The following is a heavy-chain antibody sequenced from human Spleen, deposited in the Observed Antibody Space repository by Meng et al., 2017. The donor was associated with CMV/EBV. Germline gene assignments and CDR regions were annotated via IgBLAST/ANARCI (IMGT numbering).Heavy chain of an antibody. D-gene: IGHD1-26*01. CDR3: ARGTATHSAPFDY. J-gene: IGHJ4*02. V-gene: IGHV3-11*04. Sequence: GESLKISCAASGFSFSDYYMSWIRQAPGKGLEWISYISSSGSAIYYADSVKGRFTISRDNAKNSLYLQMNSLRAEDTAVYYCARGTATHSAPFDYWGQGTTVTVSS. CDR2: ISSSGSAI. CDR1: GFSFSDYY.